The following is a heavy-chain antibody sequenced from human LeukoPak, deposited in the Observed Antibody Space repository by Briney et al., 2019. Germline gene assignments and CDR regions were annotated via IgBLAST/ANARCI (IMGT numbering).Heavy chain of an antibody. V-gene: IGHV1-18*01. Sequence: ASVKVSCKASGYSFSTYAISWVRQAPGQGLEWMGWISAYNGNTNYAQKLQGRVTMTTDTSTSTAYMELRSLRSDDTAVYYCAKALAYCGGDCLDAFDIWGQGTMVTVSS. CDR2: ISAYNGNT. CDR3: AKALAYCGGDCLDAFDI. J-gene: IGHJ3*02. CDR1: GYSFSTYA. D-gene: IGHD2-21*02.